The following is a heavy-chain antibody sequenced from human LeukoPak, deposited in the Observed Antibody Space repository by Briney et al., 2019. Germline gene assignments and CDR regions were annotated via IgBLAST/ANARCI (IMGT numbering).Heavy chain of an antibody. J-gene: IGHJ5*02. CDR3: ARRHTVGGHIWFDP. V-gene: IGHV4-59*05. D-gene: IGHD4-11*01. CDR2: IYYSGST. CDR1: GGSISSYY. Sequence: SETLSLTCTVSGGSISSYYWSWIRQPPGKGLEWIGSIYYSGSTYYNPSLKSRVTISVDTSKNQFSLKLSSVTAADTAVYYCARRHTVGGHIWFDPWGQGTLVTVSS.